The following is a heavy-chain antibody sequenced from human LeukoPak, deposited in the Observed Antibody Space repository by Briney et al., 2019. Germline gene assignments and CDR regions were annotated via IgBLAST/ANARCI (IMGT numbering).Heavy chain of an antibody. V-gene: IGHV4-4*07. CDR1: GGSIGSYY. Sequence: PSETLSLTCTVSGGSIGSYYWSWIRQPPGKGLEWIGRIYTSGSTNYNPSLKSRVTMSVDTSKNQFSLKLSSVTAAHTAVYYCAREPASGWFDPWGQGTLVTVSS. J-gene: IGHJ5*02. CDR3: AREPASGWFDP. D-gene: IGHD7-27*01. CDR2: IYTSGST.